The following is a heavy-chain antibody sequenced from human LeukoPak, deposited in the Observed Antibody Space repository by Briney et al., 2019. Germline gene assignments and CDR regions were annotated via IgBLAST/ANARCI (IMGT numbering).Heavy chain of an antibody. CDR3: VRGLRSGSNYFFYGMDV. V-gene: IGHV4-38-2*02. CDR1: GYSINNGYF. Sequence: SETLSLTCTVSGYSINNGYFWGWLRQPPGKGQEYIGTVFHSGDTYYNPSLKSRVTISLDTSTNEISLKLRSATAADTAVYYCVRGLRSGSNYFFYGMDVWGKGTTVTVSS. CDR2: VFHSGDT. J-gene: IGHJ6*04. D-gene: IGHD3-10*01.